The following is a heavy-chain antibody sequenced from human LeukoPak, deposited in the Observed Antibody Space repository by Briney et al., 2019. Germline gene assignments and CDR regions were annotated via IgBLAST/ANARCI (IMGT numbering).Heavy chain of an antibody. CDR1: GFTFSSYG. Sequence: GGSLRLSCAASGFTFSSYGMHWVRQAPGKGLEWVAVIWYDGSNKYYADSVKGRFTISRDNSKNTLYLQTNSLRAEDTAVYYCARDLGHWYWYYGMDVWGQGTTVTVSS. CDR2: IWYDGSNK. CDR3: ARDLGHWYWYYGMDV. D-gene: IGHD2-8*02. V-gene: IGHV3-33*01. J-gene: IGHJ6*02.